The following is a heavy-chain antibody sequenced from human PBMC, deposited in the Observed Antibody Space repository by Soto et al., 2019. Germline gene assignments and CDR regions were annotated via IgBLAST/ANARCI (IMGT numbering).Heavy chain of an antibody. V-gene: IGHV1-69*08. CDR2: ILPIMGSV. J-gene: IGHJ4*02. CDR3: ARSPRYSYATSDPLDN. D-gene: IGHD2-15*01. CDR1: GGTFNTYT. Sequence: SVKVSCKASGGTFNTYTFSWVRQAPGQGLEWMGSILPIMGSVNYAHDFRGRLSITADPSTTTAYMELTSLTSHDTAMYYWARSPRYSYATSDPLDNWGQGTLVTGSS.